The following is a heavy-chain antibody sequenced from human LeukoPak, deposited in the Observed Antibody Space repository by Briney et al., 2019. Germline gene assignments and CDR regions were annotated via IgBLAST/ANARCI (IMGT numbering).Heavy chain of an antibody. CDR3: ATRPVAMTYFDY. CDR1: VGSISSSSYY. CDR2: INYSGST. J-gene: IGHJ4*02. Sequence: SETLSLTCTVSVGSISSSSYYWGWFRQPPGTGLEWIGSINYSGSTYYNPSLRSRVTISVDTSKNQFSLKLSSVTAADTAVYYCATRPVAMTYFDYWGQGTLVTVSS. D-gene: IGHD2-15*01. V-gene: IGHV4-39*07.